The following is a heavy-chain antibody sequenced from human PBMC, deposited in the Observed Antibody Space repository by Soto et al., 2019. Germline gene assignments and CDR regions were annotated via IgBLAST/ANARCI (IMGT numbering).Heavy chain of an antibody. V-gene: IGHV3-23*01. J-gene: IGHJ2*01. D-gene: IGHD3-3*01. Sequence: RKGLEWVSAISGSGGSTYYADSVKGRFTISRDSSKNTLYLQRNSLRAEDTAVYYCANEFFFFQAEDGIRDARSVSAFRLNRSSDL. CDR2: ISGSGGST. CDR3: ANEFFFFQAEDGIRDARSVSAFRLNRSSDL.